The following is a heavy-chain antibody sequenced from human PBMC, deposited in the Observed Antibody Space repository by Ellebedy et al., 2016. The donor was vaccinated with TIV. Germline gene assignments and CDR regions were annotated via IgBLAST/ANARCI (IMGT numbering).Heavy chain of an antibody. CDR3: AKDATYEKDFLSGYYGLSEGYGMDV. CDR2: ISGSGGSK. Sequence: GESLKISCAASGFTFSSYAMSWVRQAPGKGLEWVSAISGSGGSKYYADSVKGRFTISRDNSKNTLYLQMNRLRAEDTAVYYCAKDATYEKDFLSGYYGLSEGYGMDVWGQGTTVTVSS. J-gene: IGHJ6*02. V-gene: IGHV3-23*01. D-gene: IGHD3-3*01. CDR1: GFTFSSYA.